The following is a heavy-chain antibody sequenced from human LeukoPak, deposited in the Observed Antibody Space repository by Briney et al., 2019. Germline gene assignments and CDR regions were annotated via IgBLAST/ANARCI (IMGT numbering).Heavy chain of an antibody. D-gene: IGHD5-18*01. CDR1: GGSISSYY. J-gene: IGHJ3*02. CDR3: ARDYVDTAMVTGDAFDI. Sequence: SETLSLTCTVSGGSISSYYWSWIRQPPGKGLEWIGYIYYSGSTNYNPSLKSRVTISVDTSKNQFSLKLSSVTAADTAVYYCARDYVDTAMVTGDAFDIWGQGTMVTVSS. V-gene: IGHV4-59*01. CDR2: IYYSGST.